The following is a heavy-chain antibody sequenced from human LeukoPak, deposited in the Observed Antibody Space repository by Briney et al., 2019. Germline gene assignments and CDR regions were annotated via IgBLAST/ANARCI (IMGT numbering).Heavy chain of an antibody. V-gene: IGHV3-7*01. CDR3: GGNY. CDR1: GFTFSSYS. CDR2: IKEDGSEK. J-gene: IGHJ4*02. Sequence: GGSLRLSCAASGFTFSSYSMNWVRQAPGKGLEWVANIKEDGSEKYYVDSVKGRFTISRDTAKNSLHLQMDSLRAEDTAVYYCGGNYWGQGTRVTVSS.